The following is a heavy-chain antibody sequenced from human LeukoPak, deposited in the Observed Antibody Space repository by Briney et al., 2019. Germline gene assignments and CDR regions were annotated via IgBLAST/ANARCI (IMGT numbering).Heavy chain of an antibody. D-gene: IGHD1-14*01. J-gene: IGHJ4*02. CDR2: IYTSGST. V-gene: IGHV4-4*07. Sequence: SETLSLTCTVSGGSISSYYWSWIRQPAGKGLEWIGRIYTSGSTNYNPSLKSRVTMSVDTSKNQFSLKLSSVTAADTAVYYCARDLVISGSPDYFDYWGQGTLVTVSS. CDR1: GGSISSYY. CDR3: ARDLVISGSPDYFDY.